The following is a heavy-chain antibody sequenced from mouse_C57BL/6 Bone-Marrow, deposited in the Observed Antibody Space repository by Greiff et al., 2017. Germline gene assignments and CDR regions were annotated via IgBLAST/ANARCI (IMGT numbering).Heavy chain of an antibody. V-gene: IGHV1-69*01. CDR3: ARKGIYDYDGGFAY. J-gene: IGHJ3*01. CDR1: GYTFTSYW. Sequence: VQLQQPGAELVMPGASVKLSCKASGYTFTSYWMHWVKQRPGQGLEWIGEIDPSDSYTNYNQKFKGKSTLPVDKSSSTAYMQLSSLTSEDSAVYYCARKGIYDYDGGFAYWGQGTLVTVSA. CDR2: IDPSDSYT. D-gene: IGHD2-4*01.